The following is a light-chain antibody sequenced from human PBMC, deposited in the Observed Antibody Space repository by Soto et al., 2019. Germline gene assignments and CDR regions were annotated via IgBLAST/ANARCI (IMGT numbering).Light chain of an antibody. J-gene: IGLJ2*01. CDR1: SSDVGTYNY. V-gene: IGLV2-14*01. Sequence: QSALTQPASVSGSPGQSITISCTGTSSDVGTYNYVSWYQQHPGKPPKLIIYGVTNRPSGVSNRFSGSKSDNTASLTISGLQAEDEADCFCSSYTSSSTFVVFGGGTKLTVL. CDR3: SSYTSSSTFVV. CDR2: GVT.